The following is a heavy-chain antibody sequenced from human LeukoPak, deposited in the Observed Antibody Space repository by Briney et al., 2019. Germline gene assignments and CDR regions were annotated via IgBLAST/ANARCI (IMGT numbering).Heavy chain of an antibody. CDR3: AKDQKLQPFHY. D-gene: IGHD2-15*01. V-gene: IGHV3-30*02. CDR2: IQFDGIDI. CDR1: GFTFSTYG. J-gene: IGHJ4*02. Sequence: PGGSLRLSCAASGFTFSTYGMHWVCQAPGKGLEWVAFIQFDGIDIFYADSVKGRFTISRDNSKNTLYLQMNSLRPEDTSVYYCAKDQKLQPFHYWGQGTLVTVSS.